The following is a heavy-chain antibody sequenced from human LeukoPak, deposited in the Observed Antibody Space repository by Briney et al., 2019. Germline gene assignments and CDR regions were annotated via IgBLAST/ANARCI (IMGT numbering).Heavy chain of an antibody. Sequence: SETLSLTCTVSGGSISSYYWSWIRPPAGKGREWIGRIYSTGSTNYNPSLKSRVTMSVDTTKNQFSLRLRSVTAADTAVYYCARQIASAGTAGFDFWGQGALVTVSS. D-gene: IGHD6-13*01. V-gene: IGHV4-4*07. CDR2: IYSTGST. J-gene: IGHJ4*02. CDR3: ARQIASAGTAGFDF. CDR1: GGSISSYY.